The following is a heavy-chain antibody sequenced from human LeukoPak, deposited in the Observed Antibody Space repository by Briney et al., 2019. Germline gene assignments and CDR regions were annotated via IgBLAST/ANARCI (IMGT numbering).Heavy chain of an antibody. D-gene: IGHD6-19*01. CDR3: ATRDQSRIAVAQIFDY. CDR1: GFTVSSNY. CDR2: IYSGGST. Sequence: GGSLRLSCAASGFTVSSNYMSWVRQAPGKGLEWVSVIYSGGSTYYADSVKGRFTISRDNSKNTLYLQMDSLRAEDTAVYYCATRDQSRIAVAQIFDYWGQGTLVTVSS. V-gene: IGHV3-53*01. J-gene: IGHJ4*02.